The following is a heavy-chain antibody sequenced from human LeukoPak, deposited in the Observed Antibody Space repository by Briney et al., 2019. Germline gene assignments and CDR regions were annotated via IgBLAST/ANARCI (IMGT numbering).Heavy chain of an antibody. CDR1: GFTFGSYA. CDR3: ASSAAGNVY. V-gene: IGHV3-23*01. J-gene: IGHJ4*02. Sequence: PGGSLRLSCAASGFTFGSYAMRCVRQAPGKGLECVSSISGSGGSTYYADFVQGRFTISRDNSKNTLYLQMNSLRTDDTAEYYCASSAAGNVYWGQGTLVTVSS. CDR2: ISGSGGST. D-gene: IGHD6-13*01.